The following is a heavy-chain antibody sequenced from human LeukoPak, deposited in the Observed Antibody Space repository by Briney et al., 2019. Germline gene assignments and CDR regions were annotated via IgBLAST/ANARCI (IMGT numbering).Heavy chain of an antibody. CDR2: IYYNGDT. V-gene: IGHV4-39*07. J-gene: IGHJ5*02. D-gene: IGHD4-11*01. CDR1: GGSISSSRSY. Sequence: SETLSLTCSVSGGSISSSRSYWGWIRQTPGKGLEWVGSIYYNGDTYYNPSFKSRISMSVDTAKNQISLILTSVTAADTAVYYCSREGYSCPNWFDTWGQGTLVTVSS. CDR3: SREGYSCPNWFDT.